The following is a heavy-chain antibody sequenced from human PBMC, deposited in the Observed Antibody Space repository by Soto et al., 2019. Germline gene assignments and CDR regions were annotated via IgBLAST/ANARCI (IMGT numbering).Heavy chain of an antibody. D-gene: IGHD5-18*01. Sequence: SVKVSCKASGGTFSSYAISWVRQAPGQGLEWMGGIIPIFGTANYAQKFQGRVRITADESTSTAYMELSSLRSEHTALYYCARDGRAMVIADKTMHYYGMDGWGQGTRITVSS. V-gene: IGHV1-69*13. J-gene: IGHJ6*02. CDR2: IIPIFGTA. CDR3: ARDGRAMVIADKTMHYYGMDG. CDR1: GGTFSSYA.